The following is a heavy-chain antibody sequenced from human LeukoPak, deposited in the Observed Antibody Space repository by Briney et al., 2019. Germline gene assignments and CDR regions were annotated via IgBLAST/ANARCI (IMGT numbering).Heavy chain of an antibody. D-gene: IGHD3-10*01. V-gene: IGHV3-53*01. J-gene: IGHJ4*02. CDR3: GSSGTDTRFDY. Sequence: GGSLRLSCAASGFTVSSNHMSWVRQAPGKGLEWASIIYSSGTTYYAESVKGRFTISRDNSKNMLYLQMNSPRAEDTAVYYCGSSGTDTRFDYWGQGTLVTVSS. CDR2: IYSSGTT. CDR1: GFTVSSNH.